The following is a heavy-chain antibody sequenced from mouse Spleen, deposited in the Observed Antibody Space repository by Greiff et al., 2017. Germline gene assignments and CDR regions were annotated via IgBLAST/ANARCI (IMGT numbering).Heavy chain of an antibody. D-gene: IGHD1-1*01. CDR3: ARSPLYYYDGSYGYFDV. Sequence: QVQLQQSGPGLVQPSQSLSITCTVSGFSLTSYGVHWVRQSPGKGLEWLGVIWSGGSTDYNAAFISRLSISKDNSKSQVFFKMNSLQADDTAIYYCARSPLYYYDGSYGYFDVWGAGTTVTVSS. CDR1: GFSLTSYG. V-gene: IGHV2-2*01. CDR2: IWSGGST. J-gene: IGHJ1*01.